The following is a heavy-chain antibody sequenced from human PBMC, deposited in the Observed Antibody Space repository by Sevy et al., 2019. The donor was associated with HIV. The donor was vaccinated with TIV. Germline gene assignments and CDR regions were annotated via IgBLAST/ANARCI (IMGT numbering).Heavy chain of an antibody. J-gene: IGHJ4*02. CDR2: ISHDGSDR. V-gene: IGHV3-30*04. CDR3: AREVYQLLGDDLAGGFDY. Sequence: GGSLRLSCAASGFTFRSYAIHWVRQAPGKGLEWVAVISHDGSDRKYADSVKGRFTISRDNSKNRLYLQMNSLRVEDTALYYCAREVYQLLGDDLAGGFDYWGQGTLVTVSS. D-gene: IGHD2-2*01. CDR1: GFTFRSYA.